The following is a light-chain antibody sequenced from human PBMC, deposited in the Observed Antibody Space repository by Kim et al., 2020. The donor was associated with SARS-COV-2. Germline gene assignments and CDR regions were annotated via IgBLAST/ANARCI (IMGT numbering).Light chain of an antibody. CDR3: QAWDSNTRI. V-gene: IGLV3-1*01. Sequence: GPTGQTASIACFGDKLGNKDVSWYQQRPGPSPVLVIYQRVKRPSGSPERFSASNSGNTATLTISGTQPTDEADYYCQAWDSNTRIFGSGTQLTVL. CDR1: KLGNKD. J-gene: IGLJ7*01. CDR2: QRV.